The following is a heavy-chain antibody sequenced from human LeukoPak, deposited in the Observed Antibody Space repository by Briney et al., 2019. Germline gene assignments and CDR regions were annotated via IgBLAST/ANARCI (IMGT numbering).Heavy chain of an antibody. Sequence: GGSLRLSCAASGFTFSSYGMHWVRQAPGKGLEWVAFIRYDGSNKYYADSVKGRFTISRDNSKNTLYLQMNDLRADDTAVYYCVKKGQADDDGKPDWGQGTLVTVSS. V-gene: IGHV3-30*02. CDR1: GFTFSSYG. J-gene: IGHJ4*02. CDR2: IRYDGSNK. D-gene: IGHD1-1*01. CDR3: VKKGQADDDGKPD.